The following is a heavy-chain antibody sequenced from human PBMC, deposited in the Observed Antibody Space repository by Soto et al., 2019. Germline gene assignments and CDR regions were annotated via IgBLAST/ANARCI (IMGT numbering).Heavy chain of an antibody. J-gene: IGHJ3*02. D-gene: IGHD3-22*01. CDR3: ARIKDDSSGYYSPDAFDI. V-gene: IGHV4-59*01. Sequence: SETQSLTCPVSGGSLSRYYLSWIRQPPGKGLEWIGYIYYSGSTNYNPSLKSRATISLDTSKNQFSLKVSSLTAADTAMYYCARIKDDSSGYYSPDAFDIWGHGTMVTVSS. CDR2: IYYSGST. CDR1: GGSLSRYY.